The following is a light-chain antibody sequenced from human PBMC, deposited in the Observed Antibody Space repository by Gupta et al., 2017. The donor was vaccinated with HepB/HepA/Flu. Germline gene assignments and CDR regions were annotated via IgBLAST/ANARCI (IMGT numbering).Light chain of an antibody. Sequence: DIQLTQSPSFLSASVGDRVTITCRASQGISNYVAWYQQKSGKTPKLLIYAASTWQSGVPSRFSGSGSGTEFTLTISSLQAEDFATYYCQQLNSYPRTFGQGTKVEIK. CDR3: QQLNSYPRT. CDR2: AAS. CDR1: QGISNY. J-gene: IGKJ1*01. V-gene: IGKV1-9*01.